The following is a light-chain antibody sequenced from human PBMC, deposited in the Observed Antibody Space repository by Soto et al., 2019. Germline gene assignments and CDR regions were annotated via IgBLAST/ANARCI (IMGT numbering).Light chain of an antibody. CDR1: QSISSW. V-gene: IGKV1-5*03. Sequence: DIQMTQSPSTLSASVVDRVTITCRASQSISSWLAWYQQKPGKAPKLLIYKASSLESGVPSRFSGSGSGTEFTLTISSLQPDDFATYYCQQYNSYPYTFGQGTRWIS. CDR3: QQYNSYPYT. CDR2: KAS. J-gene: IGKJ2*01.